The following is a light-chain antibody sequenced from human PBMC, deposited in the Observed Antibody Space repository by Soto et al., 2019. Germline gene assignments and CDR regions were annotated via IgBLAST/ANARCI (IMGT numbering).Light chain of an antibody. CDR2: EVS. CDR1: SSDVGGYNY. J-gene: IGLJ1*01. Sequence: QSALTQPPSASGSPGQSVTISCTGTSSDVGGYNYVSWYQQHPGKVPKLMIYEVSKRPSGVPDRFSGSKSGNTASLTVSGLQAEDEADYYCSSYEGSNSYVFGTGTKVTVL. V-gene: IGLV2-8*01. CDR3: SSYEGSNSYV.